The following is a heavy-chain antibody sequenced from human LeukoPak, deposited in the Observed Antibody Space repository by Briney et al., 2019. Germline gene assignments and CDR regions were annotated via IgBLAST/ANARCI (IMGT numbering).Heavy chain of an antibody. CDR3: ARHSYGAYSMGDY. J-gene: IGHJ4*02. CDR2: IDPSDSYT. V-gene: IGHV5-10-1*01. CDR1: GYSFSSYW. D-gene: IGHD2-15*01. Sequence: GESLKISCEGSGYSFSSYWISWVRQMPGKGLEWMGRIDPSDSYTNYSPSFQGHVTISADMSISTAYLQWSSLKASDTAMYYCARHSYGAYSMGDYWGQGSLVTVSS.